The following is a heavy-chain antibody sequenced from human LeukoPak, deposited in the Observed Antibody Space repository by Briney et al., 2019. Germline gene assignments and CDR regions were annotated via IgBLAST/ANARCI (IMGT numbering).Heavy chain of an antibody. CDR1: GGAISSYY. CDR3: AREIAAAGTGRGAFDY. D-gene: IGHD6-13*01. Sequence: SETLSLTCTVSGGAISSYYWSWIRQPPGKGLEWIGYIYYSGSTNYNPSLKRRVTISVETSKNQFSLKLSSVTAADTAVYYCAREIAAAGTGRGAFDYWGQGTLVTVSS. J-gene: IGHJ4*02. CDR2: IYYSGST. V-gene: IGHV4-59*12.